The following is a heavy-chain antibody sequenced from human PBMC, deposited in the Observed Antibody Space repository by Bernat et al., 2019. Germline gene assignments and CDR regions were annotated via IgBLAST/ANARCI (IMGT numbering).Heavy chain of an antibody. V-gene: IGHV3-15*01. CDR3: TTGYGSDWYG. CDR1: GFQISDAW. J-gene: IGHJ4*02. Sequence: QMEESGGGLVKPGGSLRLSCVASGFQISDAWVNWVRQAPGKGLEWIANIKRKIDGETIDYAAPVKGRFSISRDDSKNTAFLQMNSLKTEDTAVYFCTTGYGSDWYGWGQGTLVTVSS. CDR2: IKRKIDGETI. D-gene: IGHD6-13*01.